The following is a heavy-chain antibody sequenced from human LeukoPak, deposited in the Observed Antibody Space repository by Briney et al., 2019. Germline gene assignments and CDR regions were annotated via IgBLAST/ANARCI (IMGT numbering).Heavy chain of an antibody. V-gene: IGHV3-48*03. Sequence: GGSLRLSCAASGFTFSSYEMNWVRQAPGKGLEWVSYISNSGTAIYYADSVKGRFTISRDNSKNTLYLQMNSLRAEDTAVYYCANNFDYWGQGTLVTVSS. CDR2: ISNSGTAI. CDR3: ANNFDY. J-gene: IGHJ4*02. CDR1: GFTFSSYE.